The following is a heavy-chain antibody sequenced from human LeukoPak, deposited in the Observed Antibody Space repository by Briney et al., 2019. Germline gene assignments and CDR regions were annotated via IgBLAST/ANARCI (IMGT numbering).Heavy chain of an antibody. CDR1: GGSISSSS. J-gene: IGHJ4*02. CDR2: ISSSSSYI. V-gene: IGHV3-21*01. CDR3: ARGLRPRTYYFDY. D-gene: IGHD3-3*01. Sequence: ETLSLTCTVSGGSISSSSYYWGWIRQAPGKGLEWVSSISSSSSYIYYADSVKGRFTISRDNAKNSLYLQMNSLRAEDTAVYYCARGLRPRTYYFDYWGQGTLVTVSS.